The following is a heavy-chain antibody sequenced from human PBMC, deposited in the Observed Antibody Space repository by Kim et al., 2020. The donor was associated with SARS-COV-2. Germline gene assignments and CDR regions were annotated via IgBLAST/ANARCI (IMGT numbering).Heavy chain of an antibody. CDR2: IYYSGST. V-gene: IGHV4-59*13. J-gene: IGHJ4*02. Sequence: SETLSLTCTVSGGSISSYYWSWIRQPPGKGLEWIGYIYYSGSTNYNPSLKSRVTISVDTSKNQFSLKLSSVTAADTAVYYCARQNWNYAGGFDYWGQGTLVTVSS. D-gene: IGHD1-7*01. CDR3: ARQNWNYAGGFDY. CDR1: GGSISSYY.